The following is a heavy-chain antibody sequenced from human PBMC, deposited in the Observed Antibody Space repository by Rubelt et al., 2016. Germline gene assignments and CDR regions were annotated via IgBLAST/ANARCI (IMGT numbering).Heavy chain of an antibody. Sequence: QVQLQQWGAGLLKPSETLSLTCAVYGGSFSGYYWSWIRQPPGKGLEWIGELNHSGSNNYNPSLKRLVTISGDTSKNQFALKLSSVTAADTAVYYCAREGQITIFGVVIPMFDPWGQGTLVTVSS. D-gene: IGHD3-3*01. CDR3: AREGQITIFGVVIPMFDP. CDR1: GGSFSGYY. V-gene: IGHV4-34*01. CDR2: LNHSGSN. J-gene: IGHJ5*02.